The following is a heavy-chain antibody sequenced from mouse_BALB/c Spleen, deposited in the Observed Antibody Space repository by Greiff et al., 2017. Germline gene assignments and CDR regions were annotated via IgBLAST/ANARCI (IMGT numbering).Heavy chain of an antibody. J-gene: IGHJ4*01. Sequence: EVKVVESGGGLVQPGGSRKLSCAASGFTFSSFGMHWVRQAPEKGLEWVAYISSGSSTIYYADTVKGRFTISRDNPKNTLFLQMTSLRSEDTAMYYCATTATDYAMDYWGQGTSVTVSS. CDR3: ATTATDYAMDY. CDR2: ISSGSSTI. CDR1: GFTFSSFG. D-gene: IGHD1-2*01. V-gene: IGHV5-17*02.